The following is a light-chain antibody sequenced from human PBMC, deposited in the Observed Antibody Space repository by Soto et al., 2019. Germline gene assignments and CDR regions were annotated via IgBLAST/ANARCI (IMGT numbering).Light chain of an antibody. V-gene: IGKV3-15*01. CDR1: QSVSNS. CDR3: QQYNNWPYT. J-gene: IGKJ2*01. CDR2: DAF. Sequence: DIVMTQSPATLSVSPGERATLSCRASQSVSNSLAWYQQKVGQAPRLLIYDAFTRAAGIPARFSGSGSGTEFTLTISSLQSEDFALYYCQQYNNWPYTFGQGTKVDIK.